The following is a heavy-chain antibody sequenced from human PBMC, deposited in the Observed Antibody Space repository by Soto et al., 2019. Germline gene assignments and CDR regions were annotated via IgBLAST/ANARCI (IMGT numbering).Heavy chain of an antibody. Sequence: GGSLILSCAASGFTFSSYGMHWVRQAPGKGLEWVAVISYDGSNKYYADSVKGRFTISRDNSKNTLYLQMNSLRAEDTAVYYCAKDEWPPLYYYYGRDAGGQGPTATFP. D-gene: IGHD2-8*01. V-gene: IGHV3-30*18. CDR2: ISYDGSNK. CDR1: GFTFSSYG. J-gene: IGHJ6*02. CDR3: AKDEWPPLYYYYGRDA.